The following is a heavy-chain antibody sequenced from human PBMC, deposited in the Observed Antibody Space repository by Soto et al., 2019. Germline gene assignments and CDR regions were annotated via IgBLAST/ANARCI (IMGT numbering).Heavy chain of an antibody. V-gene: IGHV3-30-3*01. CDR1: GFTFSSYA. D-gene: IGHD4-4*01. CDR2: ISYDGSNK. J-gene: IGHJ2*01. Sequence: QVQLVESGGGVVQPGRSLRLSCAASGFTFSSYAMHWVRQAPGTGREWVAVISYDGSNKYYADSVKGRFTISRDNSKNTLYLQMNSLRAEDTAVYSCARPLWRDDYNWGYFDLWGRGTLVTVSS. CDR3: ARPLWRDDYNWGYFDL.